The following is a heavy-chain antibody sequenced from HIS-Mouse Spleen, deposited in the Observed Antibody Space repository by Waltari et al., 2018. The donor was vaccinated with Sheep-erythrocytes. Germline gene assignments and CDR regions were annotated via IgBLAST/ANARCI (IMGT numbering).Heavy chain of an antibody. CDR1: GFTFSSYW. CDR2: NNSDGSST. D-gene: IGHD3-10*01. Sequence: SLRLSCAASGFTFSSYWMNWVRQAPGKGLVWVSRNNSDGSSTSCASSVKGRFTISRDNAKNTLYLQMNSLRAEDTAVYYCARALSFDYWGQVTLVTVSS. CDR3: ARALSFDY. V-gene: IGHV3-74*01. J-gene: IGHJ4*02.